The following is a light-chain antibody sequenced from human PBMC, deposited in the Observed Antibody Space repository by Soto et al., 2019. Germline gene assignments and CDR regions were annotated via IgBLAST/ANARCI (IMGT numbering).Light chain of an antibody. V-gene: IGLV2-11*01. CDR3: FSYSGRYTGA. CDR2: DVS. CDR1: SSDVGGYNY. J-gene: IGLJ2*01. Sequence: QSALTQPRSVSGSPGQSVTISCTGTSSDVGGYNYVSWYQQHPGKAPKLMIYDVSKRPSGVPDRFSGSKSGNTASLTISGLQAEDEADYYFFSYSGRYTGAFGGGTKRTVL.